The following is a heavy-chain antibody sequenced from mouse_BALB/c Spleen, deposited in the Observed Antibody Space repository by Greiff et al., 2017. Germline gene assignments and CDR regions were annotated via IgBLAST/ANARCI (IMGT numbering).Heavy chain of an antibody. J-gene: IGHJ4*01. CDR3: AREGITAYYYAMDY. CDR1: GFSLTSYG. D-gene: IGHD2-4*01. V-gene: IGHV2-9*02. Sequence: VQLQQSGPGLVAPSQSLSITCTVSGFSLTSYGVHWVRQPPGKGLEWLGVIWAGGSTNYNSALMSRLSISKDNSKSQVFLKMNSLQTDDTAMYYCAREGITAYYYAMDYWGQGTSVTVSS. CDR2: IWAGGST.